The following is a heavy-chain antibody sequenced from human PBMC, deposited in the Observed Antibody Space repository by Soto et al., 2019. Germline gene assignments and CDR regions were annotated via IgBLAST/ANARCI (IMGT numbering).Heavy chain of an antibody. CDR3: ASKRLTYYDFWSGYYAPDY. J-gene: IGHJ4*02. CDR1: GYTFTSYG. D-gene: IGHD3-3*01. CDR2: ISAYNGNT. V-gene: IGHV1-18*01. Sequence: QVQLVQSGAEVKKPGASVKVSCKASGYTFTSYGISWVRQAPGQGRECLGWISAYNGNTNYAQNLQGRVTMTTDTSTSTAYMELRSLRSDDTAVYYCASKRLTYYDFWSGYYAPDYWGQGTLVTVSS.